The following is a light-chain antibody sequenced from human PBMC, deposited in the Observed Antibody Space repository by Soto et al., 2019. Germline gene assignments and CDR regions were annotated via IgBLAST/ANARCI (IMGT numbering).Light chain of an antibody. CDR2: WAS. Sequence: DIVMTQSPDTLAVSLGERATINCQSSQSVLYSSNNKNYLAWYQQKPGQTPKLLFYWASTRESGVPDRFSGSWSGTDFTLTISTLQAEDVAVYYCQQYYSNPTFGQGTKLEIK. V-gene: IGKV4-1*01. CDR3: QQYYSNPT. J-gene: IGKJ2*01. CDR1: QSVLYSSNNKNY.